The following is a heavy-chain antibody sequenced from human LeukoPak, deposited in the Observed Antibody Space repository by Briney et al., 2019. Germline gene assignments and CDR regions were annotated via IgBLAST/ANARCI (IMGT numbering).Heavy chain of an antibody. D-gene: IGHD6-13*01. V-gene: IGHV3-20*04. CDR2: INWNGGST. J-gene: IGHJ4*02. Sequence: GGSLRLSCAASGFTFDDYGMSWVRQAPGKGLEWVSGINWNGGSTGYADSVKGRFTISRDNAKNSLYLQMNSLRAEGTALYYCARGTLKAAATDFDYWGQGTLVTVSS. CDR1: GFTFDDYG. CDR3: ARGTLKAAATDFDY.